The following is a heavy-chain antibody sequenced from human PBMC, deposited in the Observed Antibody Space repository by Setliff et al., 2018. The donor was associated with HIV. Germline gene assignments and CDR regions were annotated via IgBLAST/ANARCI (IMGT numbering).Heavy chain of an antibody. Sequence: KSSETLSLTCAVSGYSISSGSYWAWIRQPPGKGLEWIGSIYHSGTTYYNPSLKSRVTISVDTSKNQFSLKLSSVTAADTAVYYCASAGSGTRAPPRYWGQGTLVTVSS. CDR3: ASAGSGTRAPPRY. D-gene: IGHD1-1*01. V-gene: IGHV4-38-2*01. CDR2: IYHSGTT. J-gene: IGHJ4*02. CDR1: GYSISSGSY.